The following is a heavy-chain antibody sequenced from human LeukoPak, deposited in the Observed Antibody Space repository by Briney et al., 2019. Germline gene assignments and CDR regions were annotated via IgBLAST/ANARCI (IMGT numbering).Heavy chain of an antibody. V-gene: IGHV4-39*01. D-gene: IGHD2-2*01. Sequence: SETLSLTCTVSGGSISSSSYYWGWIRQPPGKGLEWIGSIYYSGSTYYNPSLKSRVTISVDTSKNQFSLKLSSVTAADTAVYYCARLVVPAATPFDYWGPGTLVTVSS. CDR2: IYYSGST. CDR1: GGSISSSSYY. J-gene: IGHJ4*02. CDR3: ARLVVPAATPFDY.